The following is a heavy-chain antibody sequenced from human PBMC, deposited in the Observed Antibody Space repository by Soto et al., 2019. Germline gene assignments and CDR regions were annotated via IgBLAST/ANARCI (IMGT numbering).Heavy chain of an antibody. D-gene: IGHD3-10*02. V-gene: IGHV1-18*01. J-gene: IGHJ6*02. Sequence: QVQLVQSGAEVKKPGASVKVSCKASGYTFTSYGISWVRQAPGQGLEWMGWISAYNGNTNYAQKLQGRVTMTTDTSTDQAYRRLRSLRSDDTAVYYCARDHPVPGVTRHIMNAGPEYYYYGMDVWGQGTTVTVSS. CDR3: ARDHPVPGVTRHIMNAGPEYYYYGMDV. CDR2: ISAYNGNT. CDR1: GYTFTSYG.